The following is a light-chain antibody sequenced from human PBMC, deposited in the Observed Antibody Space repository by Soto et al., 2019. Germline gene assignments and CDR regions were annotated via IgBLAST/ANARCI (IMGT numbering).Light chain of an antibody. Sequence: DIQMTQSPSSLSASVGDRVIITCQASQDIGTYLAWYQQKSGKAPKLLIYDASYLETGVPSRFSARGSGTEFAFTISSLQSEDFAVYYCQQYNDWPPITFGQGTRLEIK. V-gene: IGKV1-33*01. CDR1: QDIGTY. CDR2: DAS. CDR3: QQYNDWPPIT. J-gene: IGKJ5*01.